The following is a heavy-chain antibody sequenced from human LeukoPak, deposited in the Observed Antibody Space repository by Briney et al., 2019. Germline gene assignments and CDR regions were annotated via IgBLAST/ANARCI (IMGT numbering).Heavy chain of an antibody. CDR2: ISDDGSDQ. J-gene: IGHJ4*02. D-gene: IGHD2-2*01. CDR1: GFDFSNYG. V-gene: IGHV3-30*18. CDR3: AQRVPAPLFHN. Sequence: GGSLRLSCVASGFDFSNYGMHWVRQAPGKGLEWVSLISDDGSDQYYAESVKGRFSNSRDNSKNTLYLQMTSLRPDDTAVYFCAQRVPAPLFHNWGQGTLVTVSS.